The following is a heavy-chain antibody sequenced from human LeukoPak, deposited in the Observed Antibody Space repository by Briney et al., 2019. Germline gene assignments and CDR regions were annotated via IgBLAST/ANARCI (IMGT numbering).Heavy chain of an antibody. D-gene: IGHD3/OR15-3a*01. Sequence: SETLSLTCTVSGGSISSSSYYWGWIRQPPGKGLEWIGSIYYSGSTYYNPSLKSRVTISVDTSKNQFSLKLSSVTAADTAVYYCARGHAMDSLPNDYWGQGTLVTVSS. CDR2: IYYSGST. V-gene: IGHV4-39*07. CDR3: ARGHAMDSLPNDY. CDR1: GGSISSSSYY. J-gene: IGHJ4*02.